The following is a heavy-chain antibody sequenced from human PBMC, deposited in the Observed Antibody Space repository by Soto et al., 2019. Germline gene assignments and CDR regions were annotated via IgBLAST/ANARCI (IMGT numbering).Heavy chain of an antibody. D-gene: IGHD4-4*01. V-gene: IGHV1-69*01. CDR1: GIFYA. CDR2: LIPVFDTP. CDR3: ASTPVTGRYSYYGMDA. J-gene: IGHJ6*02. Sequence: QVQPVQSGAEVKKPSSSVRVSCKTGIFYAVSWLRQAPGQGLECMGGLIPVFDTPSYAQKFQGRVTITADESKSTAYMELSSLRSEDTALYYCASTPVTGRYSYYGMDAWDQGIAVTVSS.